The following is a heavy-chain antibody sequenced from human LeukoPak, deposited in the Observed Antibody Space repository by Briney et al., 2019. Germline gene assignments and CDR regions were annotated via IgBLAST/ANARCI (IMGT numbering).Heavy chain of an antibody. CDR3: ARPSDYDSSLDV. CDR1: GGSISSYY. D-gene: IGHD5-12*01. J-gene: IGHJ6*02. Sequence: PSETLSLTCTVSGGSISSYYWSWIRQPPGKGLEWIGYIYYSGSTNYNPSLKSRVTISVDTSKNQFSLKLSSVTAADTAVYYCARPSDYDSSLDVWGQGTTVTVSS. CDR2: IYYSGST. V-gene: IGHV4-59*01.